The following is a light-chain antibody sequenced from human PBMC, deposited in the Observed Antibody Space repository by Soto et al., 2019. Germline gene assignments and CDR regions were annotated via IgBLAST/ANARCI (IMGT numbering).Light chain of an antibody. V-gene: IGKV1-9*01. CDR3: QQTYDTLFS. CDR2: AAS. J-gene: IGKJ3*01. CDR1: QGIDTY. Sequence: DIQLTQSPPFLSASVGDRVTITCRASQGIDTYLAWYQQTPGKAPKLLIDAASTLHSRIPSRFSVSGSGTHFTLTISSLQPEDFTTYYCQQTYDTLFSFGPGTTLDLK.